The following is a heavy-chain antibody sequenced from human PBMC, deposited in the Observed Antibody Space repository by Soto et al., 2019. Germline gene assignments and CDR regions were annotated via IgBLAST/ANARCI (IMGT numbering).Heavy chain of an antibody. CDR3: ARRECSRSACPFDY. V-gene: IGHV4-59*12. Sequence: LVILCVRWSVSGGSSSSYCGSWIRQPPGKGLEWIGDINHSGSTNYNPSLKSRLSTSVDNSKNQFSLNLSSVTAADTAVYYCARRECSRSACPFDYWGKGPLVTAS. J-gene: IGHJ4*02. CDR1: GGSSSSYC. CDR2: INHSGST. D-gene: IGHD2-2*01.